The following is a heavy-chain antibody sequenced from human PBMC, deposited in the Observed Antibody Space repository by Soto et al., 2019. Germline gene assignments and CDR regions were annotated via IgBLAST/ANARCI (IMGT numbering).Heavy chain of an antibody. CDR3: ARGLEWLSPFDY. CDR2: INHSGST. Sequence: SETLSLTCAVYGGSFSGYYWSWIRQSPGKGLEWIGEINHSGSTNYNPSLKSRVTISVDTSKNQFSLKLSSVTAADTAVYYCARGLEWLSPFDYWGQETLVTVSS. V-gene: IGHV4-34*01. D-gene: IGHD3-3*01. J-gene: IGHJ4*02. CDR1: GGSFSGYY.